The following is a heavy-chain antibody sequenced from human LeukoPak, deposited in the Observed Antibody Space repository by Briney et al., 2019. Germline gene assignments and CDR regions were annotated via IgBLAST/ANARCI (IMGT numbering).Heavy chain of an antibody. D-gene: IGHD6-6*01. CDR1: GSSFPNYW. CDR2: IYPGDSDT. CDR3: ARGSSSSFDY. J-gene: IGHJ4*02. Sequence: KVGASLKISCKGSGSSFPNYWIGWVRQLPGKGLEWMGIIYPGDSDTRYSPSFQGQVTISADKSISTAYLQWSSLKASDTAMYYCARGSSSSFDYWGQGTLVTVSS. V-gene: IGHV5-51*01.